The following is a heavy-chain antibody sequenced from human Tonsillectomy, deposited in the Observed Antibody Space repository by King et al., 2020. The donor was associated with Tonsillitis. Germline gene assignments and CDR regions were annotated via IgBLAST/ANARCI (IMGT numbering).Heavy chain of an antibody. CDR3: ARVFRGYDTSLAADE. V-gene: IGHV3-74*01. Sequence: VQLVESGGGLVQPGGSLRLSCAASGFTFSHYLFHWVRQAPGKGLAWVSRLNSDGSSTSYADSVRGRFTISRDNAKNTLYLQMNSLRVEDTAVYYCARVFRGYDTSLAADEWGQGTLVTVSS. J-gene: IGHJ4*02. CDR1: GFTFSHYL. CDR2: LNSDGSST. D-gene: IGHD3-22*01.